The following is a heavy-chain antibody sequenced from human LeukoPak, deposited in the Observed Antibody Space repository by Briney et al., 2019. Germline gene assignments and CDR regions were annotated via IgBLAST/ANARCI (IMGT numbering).Heavy chain of an antibody. J-gene: IGHJ4*02. CDR1: GLKFDDYG. CDR2: IELNGGKR. V-gene: IGHV3-20*03. Sequence: PGVTLRVPSTASGLKFDDYGMIWVSQIPAKGLEWVSGIELNGGKRAYADSVKGRSTIFRDNAKKSVSVQMNSLSAEDTALYCCARLRGSAMIHDSWGKGILVTVSS. CDR3: ARLRGSAMIHDS. D-gene: IGHD3-22*01.